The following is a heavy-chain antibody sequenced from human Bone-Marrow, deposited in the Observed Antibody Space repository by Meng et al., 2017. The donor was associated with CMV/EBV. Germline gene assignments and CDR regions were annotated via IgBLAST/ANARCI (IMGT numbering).Heavy chain of an antibody. D-gene: IGHD5-12*01. Sequence: AVKVSCKASGYTFTSYYMHWVRQAPGQGLEWMGGIIPILGIANYAQKFQGRVTITADKSTSTAYMELSSLRSEDTAVYYCASRGYGLLWEMDVWGQGTTVTVSS. J-gene: IGHJ6*02. CDR1: GYTFTSYY. V-gene: IGHV1-69*10. CDR3: ASRGYGLLWEMDV. CDR2: IIPILGIA.